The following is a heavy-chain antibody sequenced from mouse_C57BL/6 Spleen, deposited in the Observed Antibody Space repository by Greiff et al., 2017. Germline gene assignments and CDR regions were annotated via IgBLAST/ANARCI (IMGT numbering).Heavy chain of an antibody. CDR3: ASHYDVYSMDY. CDR2: IHPSSGYT. V-gene: IGHV1-7*01. D-gene: IGHD1-1*01. Sequence: QVQLQQPGAELAKPGASVKLSCKASGYTFTSYWMHWVKQRPGQGLEWIGYIHPSSGYTKYNQKFKDKATLPADKSSSTAYMQLSILTYTGSAVYYCASHYDVYSMDYWGQGTSVTVSS. J-gene: IGHJ4*01. CDR1: GYTFTSYW.